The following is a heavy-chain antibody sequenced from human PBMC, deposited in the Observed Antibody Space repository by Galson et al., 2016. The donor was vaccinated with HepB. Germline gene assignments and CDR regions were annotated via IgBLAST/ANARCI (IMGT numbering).Heavy chain of an antibody. J-gene: IGHJ6*02. Sequence: SLRLSCAASGFTFSSYDMHWVRQATGKGLEWVSAIGTAGDTYYPGSVMGRFTITRENAKNSLYLQMNSLRAGDTAVYYCARDRGGRGDYGMDVWGQGTTVTVSS. CDR1: GFTFSSYD. V-gene: IGHV3-13*01. CDR2: IGTAGDT. D-gene: IGHD3-16*01. CDR3: ARDRGGRGDYGMDV.